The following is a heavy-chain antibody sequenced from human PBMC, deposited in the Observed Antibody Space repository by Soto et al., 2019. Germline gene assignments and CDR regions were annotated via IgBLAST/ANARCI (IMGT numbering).Heavy chain of an antibody. V-gene: IGHV4-39*01. CDR1: GGSIGSSSYY. J-gene: IGHJ4*02. Sequence: SETLSLTCTVSGGSIGSSSYYGGWIRQPPGKGLEWIGSIYYSGSTYYNPSLKSRVTISVDTSKNQFSLKLSSVTAADTAVYYCARGLRDFWSGYSDYWGQGTLVTVSS. D-gene: IGHD3-3*01. CDR2: IYYSGST. CDR3: ARGLRDFWSGYSDY.